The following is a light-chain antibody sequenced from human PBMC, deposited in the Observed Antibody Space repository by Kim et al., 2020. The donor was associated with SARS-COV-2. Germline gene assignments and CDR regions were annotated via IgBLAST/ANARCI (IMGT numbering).Light chain of an antibody. V-gene: IGLV3-21*01. CDR2: YDS. CDR1: NIGGHS. CDR3: QVWDTDTDDYV. J-gene: IGLJ1*01. Sequence: APGQKARSTCGGNNIGGHSVHWYQQKPGQAPVLVIYYDSDRPSGIPERFSGSKAATTATLTISRVEAGDEADYYCQVWDTDTDDYVFGTGTKVTVL.